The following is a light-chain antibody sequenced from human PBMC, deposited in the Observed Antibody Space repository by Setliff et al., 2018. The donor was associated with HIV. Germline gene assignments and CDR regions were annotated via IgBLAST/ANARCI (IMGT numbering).Light chain of an antibody. CDR3: QQLNSYPRT. J-gene: IGKJ1*01. CDR2: AAS. V-gene: IGKV1-9*01. CDR1: QGTSNS. Sequence: IQLTQSPSFLSASVGDRVTITCRASQGTSNSLTWYQQKPGKAPRVLIYAASTLHSAVPSRFSGSGSGTEFNFTIKSLRPEDLATYYCQQLNSYPRTFGQGTKVDIK.